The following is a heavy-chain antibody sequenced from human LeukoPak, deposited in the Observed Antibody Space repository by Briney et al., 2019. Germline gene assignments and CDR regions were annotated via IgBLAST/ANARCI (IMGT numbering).Heavy chain of an antibody. CDR2: INHSGST. Sequence: SETLSLTCAVYGGSFSGYYWSWIRQPPGKGLEWIGEINHSGSTNYNPSLKSRVTISVDTSKNQFSLKLSSVTAADTAVYYCARGKHPVYSSRLYYFDYWGQGTLVTVSS. CDR1: GGSFSGYY. D-gene: IGHD6-13*01. J-gene: IGHJ4*02. V-gene: IGHV4-34*01. CDR3: ARGKHPVYSSRLYYFDY.